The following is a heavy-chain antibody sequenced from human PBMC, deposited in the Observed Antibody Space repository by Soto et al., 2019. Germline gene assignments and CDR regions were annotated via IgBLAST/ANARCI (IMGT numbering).Heavy chain of an antibody. CDR1: GGSFSGYY. V-gene: IGHV4-34*01. Sequence: QVQLQQWGAGLLKPSETLSLTCAVYGGSFSGYYWSWIRQPPGKGLEWIGEINHSGSTNYNPSLKSRVTISVDTSKNQFSLKLSSVTAADTAVYYCARERGTMVRGAVFDYWGQGTLVTVSS. D-gene: IGHD3-10*01. CDR3: ARERGTMVRGAVFDY. CDR2: INHSGST. J-gene: IGHJ4*02.